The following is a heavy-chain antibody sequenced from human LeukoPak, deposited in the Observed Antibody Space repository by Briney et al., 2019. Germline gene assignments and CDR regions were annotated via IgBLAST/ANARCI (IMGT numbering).Heavy chain of an antibody. V-gene: IGHV3-30*02. CDR3: AKGAYYGD. D-gene: IGHD3-3*01. CDR2: IRYDGSNK. CDR1: GFIFSNYW. Sequence: PGGSLRLSCAASGFIFSNYWMSWVRQAPGKGLEWVAFIRYDGSNKYYADSVKGRFTISRDNSKNTLYLQMNSLRVEDTAVYYCAKGAYYGDWGQGTLVTISS. J-gene: IGHJ4*02.